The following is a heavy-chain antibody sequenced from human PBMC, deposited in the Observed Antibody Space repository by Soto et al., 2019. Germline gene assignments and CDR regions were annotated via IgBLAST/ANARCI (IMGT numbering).Heavy chain of an antibody. Sequence: ESGGGVVQPGRSLRLSCAASGFTFSSYGMHWVRQAPGKGLEWVAVIWYDGSNKYYADSVKGRFTISRDNSKNTLYLQMNSLRAEDTAVYYCARDLGYCSGGSCYLYGMDVWGQGTTVTVSS. CDR1: GFTFSSYG. V-gene: IGHV3-33*01. CDR3: ARDLGYCSGGSCYLYGMDV. J-gene: IGHJ6*02. D-gene: IGHD2-15*01. CDR2: IWYDGSNK.